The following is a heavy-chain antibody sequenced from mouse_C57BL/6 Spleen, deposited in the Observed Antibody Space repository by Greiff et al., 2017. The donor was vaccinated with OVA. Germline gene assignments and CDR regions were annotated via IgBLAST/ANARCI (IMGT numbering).Heavy chain of an antibody. D-gene: IGHD2-2*01. J-gene: IGHJ2*01. V-gene: IGHV1-69*01. CDR2: IDPSDSYT. Sequence: QVQLQQPGAELVMPGASVKLSCKASGYTFTSYWMHWVKQRPGQGLEWIGEIDPSDSYTNYNQKFKGKSTLTVDKSSSTAYMQLSSLTSEDSAVYYCARAGGYDGYYFDYWGQGTTRTVSS. CDR3: ARAGGYDGYYFDY. CDR1: GYTFTSYW.